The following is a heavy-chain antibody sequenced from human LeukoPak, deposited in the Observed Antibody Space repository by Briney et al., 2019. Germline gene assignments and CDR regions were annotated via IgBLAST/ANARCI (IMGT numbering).Heavy chain of an antibody. CDR2: INIDGSTT. D-gene: IGHD3-10*01. Sequence: PGGSLRLSCAASGFTFITYWMHWVRQAPGKGLVWVSSINIDGSTTTYADSVKGRFTISRDNAKNMVYLQMNSLRAEDTAVYYCARAFGSGSQVINYFDFWGQGTLVTVSS. CDR3: ARAFGSGSQVINYFDF. CDR1: GFTFITYW. J-gene: IGHJ4*02. V-gene: IGHV3-74*01.